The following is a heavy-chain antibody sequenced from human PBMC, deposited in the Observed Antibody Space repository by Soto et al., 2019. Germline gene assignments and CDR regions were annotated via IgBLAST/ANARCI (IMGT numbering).Heavy chain of an antibody. J-gene: IGHJ4*02. Sequence: QVQLQESGPGLVKPSQTLSLTCTVSGDSISSGGYYWSWIRQHPGKGLEWIGYIYYRGSTYYNPSLKSRVIISVDTSKNQFSLKLGSVTAADTAVYYCARGSTVAAILFDYWGQGTLVTVSS. CDR1: GDSISSGGYY. D-gene: IGHD2-15*01. CDR3: ARGSTVAAILFDY. V-gene: IGHV4-31*03. CDR2: IYYRGST.